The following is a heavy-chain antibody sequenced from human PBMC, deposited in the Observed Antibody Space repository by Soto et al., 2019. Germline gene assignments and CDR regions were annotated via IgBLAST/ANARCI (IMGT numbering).Heavy chain of an antibody. V-gene: IGHV4-39*01. Sequence: PSETLSLTCTVSGGSISSSSYYWGWIRQLPGKGLEWIGSIYYSGSTYYNPSLKSRVTISVDTSKNQFSLKLSSVTAADTAVYYCARHYNFGVAKYYYYYYMDVWGKGTTVTVSS. D-gene: IGHD3-3*01. CDR3: ARHYNFGVAKYYYYYYMDV. CDR1: GGSISSSSYY. J-gene: IGHJ6*03. CDR2: IYYSGST.